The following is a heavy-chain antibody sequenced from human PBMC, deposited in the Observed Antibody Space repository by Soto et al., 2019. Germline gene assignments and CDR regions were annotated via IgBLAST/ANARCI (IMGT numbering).Heavy chain of an antibody. J-gene: IGHJ6*02. D-gene: IGHD3-3*01. CDR3: VKGGAYYDFWSGVWGDYYYGMDV. V-gene: IGHV3-64D*08. CDR1: GFTFSSYA. CDR2: ISSNGGST. Sequence: LRLSCSASGFTFSSYAMHWGRQAPGKGLEYVSAISSNGGSTYYADSVKGRFTISRDNSKNTLYLQMSSLRAEDTAVYYCVKGGAYYDFWSGVWGDYYYGMDVWGQGTTVTVSS.